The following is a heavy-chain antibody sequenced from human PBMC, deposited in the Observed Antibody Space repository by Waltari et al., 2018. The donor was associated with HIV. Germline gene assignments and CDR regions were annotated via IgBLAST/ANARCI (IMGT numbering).Heavy chain of an antibody. D-gene: IGHD5-12*01. J-gene: IGHJ1*01. CDR1: GYAIRSGFY. Sequence: QVKLQESGPGLVRPSETLSLNCTVSGYAIRSGFYWAWVRRPRGQGLEWIGSMFHSGSTYYNPSLKSRVTMSIDVTKNRFSLSRKSVTATDTALYYCARAQENSGGLAFQLWGLGTLVTVSS. CDR3: ARAQENSGGLAFQL. V-gene: IGHV4-38-2*02. CDR2: MFHSGST.